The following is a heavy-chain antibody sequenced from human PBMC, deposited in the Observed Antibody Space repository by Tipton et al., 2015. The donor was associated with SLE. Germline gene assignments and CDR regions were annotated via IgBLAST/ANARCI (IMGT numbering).Heavy chain of an antibody. CDR3: ARGEYSSSSGGGYYYYGMDV. J-gene: IGHJ6*02. Sequence: TLSLTCAVYGRSFSGYYWSWIRQPPGKGLEWIGEINHSGSTNYNPSLKSRVTISVDTSKNQFSLKLSSVTAADTAVYYCARGEYSSSSGGGYYYYGMDVWGQGTTVTVSS. D-gene: IGHD6-6*01. CDR2: INHSGST. CDR1: GRSFSGYY. V-gene: IGHV4-34*01.